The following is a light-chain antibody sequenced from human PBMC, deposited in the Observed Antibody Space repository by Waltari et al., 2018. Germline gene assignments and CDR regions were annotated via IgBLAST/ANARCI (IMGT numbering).Light chain of an antibody. V-gene: IGLV1-51*02. Sequence: QSVLTQPPSVSAAPGQKVSISCSGSTSNIGNNYVPWYQQFPGEAPKVLIYGNDKRTTGIPDRFSGSKSGTSATLDITGLQTGDEAVYYCGTWDNTLSAVFGGGTKVTVL. CDR3: GTWDNTLSAV. CDR2: GND. J-gene: IGLJ2*01. CDR1: TSNIGNNY.